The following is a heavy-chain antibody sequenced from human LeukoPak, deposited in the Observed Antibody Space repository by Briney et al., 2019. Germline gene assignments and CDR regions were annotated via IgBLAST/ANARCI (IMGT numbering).Heavy chain of an antibody. D-gene: IGHD3-16*02. J-gene: IGHJ4*02. CDR3: ATNPYDYVWGSYRHFDY. Sequence: GASVKVSCKCSGGTFSSYAISLGRQAPGQGLEWVGGIIPILGTANYAQKFQGRVTITADESTSTAYMELRSLRSEDTAVYYCATNPYDYVWGSYRHFDYWGQGTLVTVSS. V-gene: IGHV1-69*13. CDR1: GGTFSSYA. CDR2: IIPILGTA.